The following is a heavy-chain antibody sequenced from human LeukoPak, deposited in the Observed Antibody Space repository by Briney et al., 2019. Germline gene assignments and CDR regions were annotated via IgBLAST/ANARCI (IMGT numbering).Heavy chain of an antibody. Sequence: SETLSITCTVSGGSISSSSYYWGWIRQPPGKGLEWIGSIYYSGSTYYNPSLKSRVTISVDTSKNQFSLKLSSVTAADTAVYYCARPQSDTADAFDIWGQGTMVTVSS. V-gene: IGHV4-39*01. CDR1: GGSISSSSYY. J-gene: IGHJ3*02. CDR3: ARPQSDTADAFDI. CDR2: IYYSGST. D-gene: IGHD5-18*01.